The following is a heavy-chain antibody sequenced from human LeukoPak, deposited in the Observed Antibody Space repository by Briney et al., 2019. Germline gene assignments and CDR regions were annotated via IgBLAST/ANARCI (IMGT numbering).Heavy chain of an antibody. V-gene: IGHV3-11*01. J-gene: IGHJ4*02. CDR3: ARERVVVVAATGFVDY. CDR1: GFTFSDYY. D-gene: IGHD2-15*01. Sequence: GGSLRLSCAASGFTFSDYYMSWIRQAPGKGLEWVSYISSSGSTIYYADSVKGRFTISRDNAKNLLYLQMNSLRAEDTAVYYCARERVVVVAATGFVDYWGQGTLVTVSS. CDR2: ISSSGSTI.